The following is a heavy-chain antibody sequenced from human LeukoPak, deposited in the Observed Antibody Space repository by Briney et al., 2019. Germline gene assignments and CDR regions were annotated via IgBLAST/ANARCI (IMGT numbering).Heavy chain of an antibody. CDR2: ISYDGTDK. V-gene: IGHV3-30*18. CDR1: GFTFSTYG. Sequence: GRSLRLSCVASGFTFSTYGMHWVRQAPGKGLEWVAVISYDGTDKYYAASVKGRFTISRDNSKNTLYLQMSSLRSEDTALYYCAKDTVADQYNWFDPWGQGTLVTVSS. D-gene: IGHD6-19*01. CDR3: AKDTVADQYNWFDP. J-gene: IGHJ5*02.